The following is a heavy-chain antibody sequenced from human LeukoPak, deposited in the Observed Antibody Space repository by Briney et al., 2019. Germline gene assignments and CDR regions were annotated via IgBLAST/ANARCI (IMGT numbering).Heavy chain of an antibody. V-gene: IGHV4-34*01. CDR3: ARDPSIAVAGMGPDDAFDI. D-gene: IGHD6-19*01. Sequence: KASETLSLTCAVYGGSFSGYYWSWIRQPPGKGLEWIGEINHSGSTNYNPSLKSRVTISVDTSKNQFSLKLSSVTAADTAVYYCARDPSIAVAGMGPDDAFDIWGQGTMVTVSS. J-gene: IGHJ3*02. CDR2: INHSGST. CDR1: GGSFSGYY.